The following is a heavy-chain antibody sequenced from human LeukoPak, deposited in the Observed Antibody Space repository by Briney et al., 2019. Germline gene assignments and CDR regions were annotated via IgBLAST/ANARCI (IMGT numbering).Heavy chain of an antibody. CDR2: ISSSSSYI. CDR1: GFTFSSYS. Sequence: GSLRLSCAASGFTFSSYSMNWVRQAPGKGLEWVSSISSSSSYIYYADSVKGRFTISRDNAKNSLYLQMNSPRAEDTAVYYCARAGYCGGDCHSGYFDYWGQGTLVTVSS. V-gene: IGHV3-21*01. D-gene: IGHD2-21*02. J-gene: IGHJ4*02. CDR3: ARAGYCGGDCHSGYFDY.